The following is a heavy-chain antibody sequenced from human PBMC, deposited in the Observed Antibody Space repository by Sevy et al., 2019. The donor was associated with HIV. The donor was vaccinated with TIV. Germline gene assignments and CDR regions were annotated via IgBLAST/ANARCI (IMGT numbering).Heavy chain of an antibody. CDR1: GFTFSSYA. J-gene: IGHJ4*02. CDR3: VRAVGGADAY. V-gene: IGHV3-23*01. Sequence: GGSLRLSCAASGFTFSSYAMSWVRQAPGKGLEWVSAISGSGGSTYYADSVKGRFSISRDNTENSVYLQMNGLRAEDTAVYYCVRAVGGADAYWGQGTLVTVSS. D-gene: IGHD2-21*02. CDR2: ISGSGGST.